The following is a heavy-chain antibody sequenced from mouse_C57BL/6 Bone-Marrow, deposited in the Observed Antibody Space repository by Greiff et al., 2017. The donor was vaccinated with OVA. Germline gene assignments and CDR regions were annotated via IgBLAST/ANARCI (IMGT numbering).Heavy chain of an antibody. CDR3: ARAGIYYGSSYYFDY. CDR1: GYAFTNYL. CDR2: INPGSGGT. J-gene: IGHJ2*01. D-gene: IGHD1-1*01. V-gene: IGHV1-54*01. Sequence: QVQLQQSGAELVRPGTSVKVSCKASGYAFTNYLIEWVKQRPGQGLEWIGVINPGSGGTNYNEKFKGKATLTADKSSSTAYMPLSSLTSEDSAVYFCARAGIYYGSSYYFDYWGQGTTLTVSS.